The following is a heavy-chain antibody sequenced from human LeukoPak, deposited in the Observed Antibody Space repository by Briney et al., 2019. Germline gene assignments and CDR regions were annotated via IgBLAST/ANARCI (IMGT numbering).Heavy chain of an antibody. CDR2: IYPGDSDT. Sequence: GESLKISCKGSGYSFTSYWIGWVRQMPRKGLEWMGIIYPGDSDTRYSPSFQGQVTISADKSISTAYLQWSSLKASDTAMYYCARVLLSGRKIAAAGTPSHWGQGTLVTVSS. J-gene: IGHJ4*02. V-gene: IGHV5-51*01. CDR3: ARVLLSGRKIAAAGTPSH. CDR1: GYSFTSYW. D-gene: IGHD6-13*01.